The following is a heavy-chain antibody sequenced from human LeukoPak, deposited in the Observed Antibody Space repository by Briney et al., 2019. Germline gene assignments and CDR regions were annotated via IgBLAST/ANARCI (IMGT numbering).Heavy chain of an antibody. CDR2: IYTSGST. Sequence: SETLSLTCTVSGGSISSYYWSWIRQPPGKGLEWIGYIYTSGSTNYNPSLKSRVTISVDTSKNQFSLKLSSVTAADTAVYYCATLIAAPGSADYWGQGTLVTVSS. D-gene: IGHD6-13*01. V-gene: IGHV4-4*09. CDR1: GGSISSYY. J-gene: IGHJ4*02. CDR3: ATLIAAPGSADY.